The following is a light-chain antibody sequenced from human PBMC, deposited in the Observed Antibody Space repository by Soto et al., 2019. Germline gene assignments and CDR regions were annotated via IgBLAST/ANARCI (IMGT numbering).Light chain of an antibody. CDR2: GAS. J-gene: IGKJ1*01. CDR3: HQYDSSPVT. CDR1: QSVSSSF. V-gene: IGKV3-20*01. Sequence: EIVLTQSPGTLSLSPGERATLSCRASQSVSSSFLAWYQQKPGQAPRLLIYGASSRATGIPDRFSGSGSGTDFTLTISRLEPEDFAVYYCHQYDSSPVTFGQGTKVEIK.